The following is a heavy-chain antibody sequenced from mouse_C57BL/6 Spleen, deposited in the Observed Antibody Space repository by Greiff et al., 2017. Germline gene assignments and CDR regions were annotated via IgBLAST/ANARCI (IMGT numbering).Heavy chain of an antibody. CDR1: GYTFTSYW. D-gene: IGHD3-2*02. CDR2: IDPSDSET. CDR3: ASQTAQGAWFAY. V-gene: IGHV1-52*01. Sequence: QVQLQQPGAELVRPGSSVKLSCKASGYTFTSYWMHWVKQRPIQGLEWIGNIDPSDSETHYNQKFKDKATLTVDKSSSTAYMQLSSLTSEDSAVYYCASQTAQGAWFAYWGQGTLVTVSA. J-gene: IGHJ3*01.